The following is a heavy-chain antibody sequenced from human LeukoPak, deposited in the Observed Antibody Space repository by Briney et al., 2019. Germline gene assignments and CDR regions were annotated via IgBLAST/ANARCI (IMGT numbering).Heavy chain of an antibody. V-gene: IGHV3-30*04. CDR2: IWSDGTNR. CDR3: VPAFKREAPPPGFDF. CDR1: GFTFSSYA. D-gene: IGHD1-14*01. Sequence: GGPLRLSCAASGFTFSSYAMHWVRQAPGKGLEWVAVIWSDGTNRLHADSVKGRFTISRDNSKNTLYLQMNSLTPEDTAVYYCVPAFKREAPPPGFDFWGQGTLVTVSS. J-gene: IGHJ4*02.